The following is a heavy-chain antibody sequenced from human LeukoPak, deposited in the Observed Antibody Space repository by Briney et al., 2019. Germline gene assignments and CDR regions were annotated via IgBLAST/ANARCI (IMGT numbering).Heavy chain of an antibody. Sequence: GGSLRLSCAASGFTFSSYSMNWVRQAPGKGLEWVSSISSSSSYIYYADSVKGRFTISRDNAKNSLYLQMNSLRAEDTAVYHCARDSEFSGSFSYWGQGTLVTVSS. CDR2: ISSSSSYI. J-gene: IGHJ4*02. CDR3: ARDSEFSGSFSY. CDR1: GFTFSSYS. V-gene: IGHV3-21*01. D-gene: IGHD1-26*01.